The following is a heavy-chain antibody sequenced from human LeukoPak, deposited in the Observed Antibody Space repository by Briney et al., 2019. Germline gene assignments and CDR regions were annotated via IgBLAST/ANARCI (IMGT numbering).Heavy chain of an antibody. CDR3: ARPNARIRGYSYGLRGYFDY. Sequence: SETLSLTCAVYGGSFSGHYWSWIRQPPGKGLEWIGEINHSGSTNYNPSLKSRVTISVDTSKNQFSLKLSSVTAADTAVYYCARPNARIRGYSYGLRGYFDYWGQGTLVTVSS. D-gene: IGHD5-18*01. CDR2: INHSGST. J-gene: IGHJ4*02. CDR1: GGSFSGHY. V-gene: IGHV4-34*01.